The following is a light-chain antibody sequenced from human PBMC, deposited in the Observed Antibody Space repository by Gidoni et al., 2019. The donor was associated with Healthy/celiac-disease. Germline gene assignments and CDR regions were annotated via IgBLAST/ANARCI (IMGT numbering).Light chain of an antibody. CDR1: QRGSSY. CDR3: QQRSNWPPGFT. Sequence: EIVLTQSPATLSLSPGERATLSCRASQRGSSYLAWYQQKPGQAPRLLIYDASNRATGIPARFSGSGSGTDFTLTISSLEPEDFAVYYCQQRSNWPPGFTFGPGTKVEIK. CDR2: DAS. J-gene: IGKJ3*01. V-gene: IGKV3-11*01.